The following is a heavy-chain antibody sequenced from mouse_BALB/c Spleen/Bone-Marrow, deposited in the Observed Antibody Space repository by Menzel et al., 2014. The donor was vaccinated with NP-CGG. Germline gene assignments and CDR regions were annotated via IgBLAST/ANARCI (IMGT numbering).Heavy chain of an antibody. CDR3: VRSRLRDWYFDV. D-gene: IGHD1-2*01. J-gene: IGHJ1*01. CDR1: GNTFTSYD. V-gene: IGHV1S56*01. CDR2: IFPGDSTT. Sequence: VQLVESGVELVKPGASVKLSCKASGNTFTSYDINWVRQRPEQGLEWIGWIFPGDSTTKYSEKFKGKATLSTDKSSSTVHMQLSRLTSEDSAVYFCVRSRLRDWYFDVWGAGTTVTISS.